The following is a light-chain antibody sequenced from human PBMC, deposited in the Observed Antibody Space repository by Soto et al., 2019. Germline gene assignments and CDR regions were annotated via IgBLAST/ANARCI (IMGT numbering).Light chain of an antibody. J-gene: IGKJ2*01. Sequence: ETVMTQSPATLSVSPGERATLSCRASQSISSDLAWYQHKPGQAPRLLIYGASTTATGIPVRFSGSGSGTEFTITISSLQSEDFAVYYCQQYNNWPRTFGQGTKLEIK. CDR2: GAS. CDR1: QSISSD. V-gene: IGKV3-15*01. CDR3: QQYNNWPRT.